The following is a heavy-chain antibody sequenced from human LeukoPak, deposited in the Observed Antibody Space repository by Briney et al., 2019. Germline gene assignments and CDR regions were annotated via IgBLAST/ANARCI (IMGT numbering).Heavy chain of an antibody. CDR2: IKQDGSEK. CDR1: GFTFGRYW. Sequence: GGSLRLSCAASGFTFGRYWMSWVRQVPRKGLEWVANIKQDGSEKYYVDSVKGRFTISRDNAKNSLYLQMSNLRAEDTAVYFCARGGGLDVWGQGATVTVSS. CDR3: ARGGGLDV. V-gene: IGHV3-7*03. J-gene: IGHJ6*02. D-gene: IGHD3-16*01.